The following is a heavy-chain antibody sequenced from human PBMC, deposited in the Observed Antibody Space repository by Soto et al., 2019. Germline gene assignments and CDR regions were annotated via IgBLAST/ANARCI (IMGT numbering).Heavy chain of an antibody. D-gene: IGHD1-1*01. Sequence: QVQLQQSGPRLVKPSQTLSLSCTVSGASVSSGDYYWSCIRQSPGKGLEWIGYIYYSGSPYYNPSLKSRLTLSLDTSRNQFSLKLTSVTAADTAVYFCAGTTTTDDYWGQGTLVTVSS. CDR1: GASVSSGDYY. CDR2: IYYSGSP. J-gene: IGHJ4*02. CDR3: AGTTTTDDY. V-gene: IGHV4-30-4*01.